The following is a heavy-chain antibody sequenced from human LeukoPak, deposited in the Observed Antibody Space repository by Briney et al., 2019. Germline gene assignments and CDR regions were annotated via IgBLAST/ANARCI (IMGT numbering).Heavy chain of an antibody. Sequence: MPSETLSLTCTVSGYSISSGYYWGWIRQPPGKGLEWIGSIYHSGSTYYNPSLKSRVTISVDTSKNQFSLKLSSVTAADTAVYYCARGWEGYYDSSGYYDYWGQGTLVTVSS. D-gene: IGHD3-22*01. CDR3: ARGWEGYYDSSGYYDY. CDR1: GYSISSGYY. V-gene: IGHV4-38-2*02. CDR2: IYHSGST. J-gene: IGHJ4*02.